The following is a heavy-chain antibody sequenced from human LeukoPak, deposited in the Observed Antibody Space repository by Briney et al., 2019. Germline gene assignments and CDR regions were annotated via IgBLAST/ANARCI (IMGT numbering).Heavy chain of an antibody. CDR3: ARAGSGIDY. CDR1: GGSFSGYY. J-gene: IGHJ4*02. CDR2: INHSGST. Sequence: PSETLSLTCAVYGGSFSGYYWSWIRQPPGKGLEWIGEINHSGSTNYNPSLKSRVTISVDTPKNQFSLKLSSVTAADTAVYYCARAGSGIDYWGQGTLVTVSS. V-gene: IGHV4-34*01. D-gene: IGHD3-10*01.